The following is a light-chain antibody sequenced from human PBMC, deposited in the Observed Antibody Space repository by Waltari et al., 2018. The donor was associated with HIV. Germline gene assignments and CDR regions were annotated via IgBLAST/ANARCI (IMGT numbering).Light chain of an antibody. J-gene: IGKJ1*01. CDR3: HQYGDTPWT. CDR1: QTITSDY. V-gene: IGKV3-20*01. CDR2: GAS. Sequence: EVILTQSPATLSLSPGDRATLSCRASQTITSDYLAWYQQKPGQAPRLLIFGASSRASDIPDRFSGSGSGTDFTLTIDRLETEDFAIFYCHQYGDTPWTFGLGTKVEIK.